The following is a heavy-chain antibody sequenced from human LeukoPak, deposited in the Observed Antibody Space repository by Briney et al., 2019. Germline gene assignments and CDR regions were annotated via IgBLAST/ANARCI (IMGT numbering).Heavy chain of an antibody. J-gene: IGHJ6*02. V-gene: IGHV3-43*02. CDR1: GFTFDDYA. CDR3: AKDMVSIVVENPYYYFGMDV. CDR2: ISGDGGST. Sequence: GGSLRLSCAASGFTFDDYAMHWVRQATGKGLEWVSLISGDGGSTYYVDSVKGRFTISRDNRRNSLYLQMNSLRTEDTALYYCAKDMVSIVVENPYYYFGMDVWGQGTTVTVSS. D-gene: IGHD2-2*01.